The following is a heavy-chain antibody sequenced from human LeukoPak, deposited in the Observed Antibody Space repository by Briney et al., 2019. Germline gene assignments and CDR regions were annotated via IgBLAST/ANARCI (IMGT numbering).Heavy chain of an antibody. D-gene: IGHD3-10*01. Sequence: SETLSPTCTVSGGSISSSSYYWGWIRQPPGKGLEWIGFIYYSGSTYYNPSLKSRVTTSVDTSKNQFSLKLSSVTAADTAVYYCARSPGPLVPAAFDIWGQGTMVTVSS. CDR3: ARSPGPLVPAAFDI. J-gene: IGHJ3*02. V-gene: IGHV4-39*01. CDR1: GGSISSSSYY. CDR2: IYYSGST.